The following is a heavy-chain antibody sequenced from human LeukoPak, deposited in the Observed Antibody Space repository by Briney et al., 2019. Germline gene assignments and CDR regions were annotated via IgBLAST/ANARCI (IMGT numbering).Heavy chain of an antibody. CDR3: ARMAYCSGGSCYFRYYFDY. Sequence: SQTLSLTCTVSGGSLSSGGYYWSWIRQHPGKGLEWIGYIYYSGSTYYNPSLTSRVTISVDTSKNQFFLKLSSVTAADTAVYYCARMAYCSGGSCYFRYYFDYWGQGTLVTVSS. CDR2: IYYSGST. D-gene: IGHD2-15*01. V-gene: IGHV4-31*03. J-gene: IGHJ4*02. CDR1: GGSLSSGGYY.